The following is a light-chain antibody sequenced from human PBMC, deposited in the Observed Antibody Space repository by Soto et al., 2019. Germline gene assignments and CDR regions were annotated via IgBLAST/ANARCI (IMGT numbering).Light chain of an antibody. Sequence: QSVLTQPASVSGSPGQSITISCTGTSSDIGYYNFVSWYQQHPGKAPKLMIYDVSNRPSGVSNRFSASKSGNTASLTISGLQAEDEADYYCSSYTTSSTRIFGTGTKVTVL. CDR3: SSYTTSSTRI. J-gene: IGLJ1*01. CDR1: SSDIGYYNF. CDR2: DVS. V-gene: IGLV2-14*03.